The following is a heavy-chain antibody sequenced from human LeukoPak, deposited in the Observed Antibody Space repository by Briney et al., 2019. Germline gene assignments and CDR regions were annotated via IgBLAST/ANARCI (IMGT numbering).Heavy chain of an antibody. CDR1: GFAFSNYA. D-gene: IGHD1-26*01. V-gene: IGHV3-21*01. J-gene: IGHJ1*01. Sequence: GGSLRLSCAASGFAFSNYAMNWVRQAPGKGLEWVSSINYDSGYIQYADSVKGRFTISRDNAKNSLYLQMSTLRAEDTAVYYCVREPDGINIAEYVGHWGQGTLVTVSS. CDR2: INYDSGYI. CDR3: VREPDGINIAEYVGH.